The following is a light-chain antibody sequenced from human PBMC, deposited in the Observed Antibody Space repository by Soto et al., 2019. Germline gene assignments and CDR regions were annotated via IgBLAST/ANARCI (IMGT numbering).Light chain of an antibody. CDR3: QHRNNWPPGAA. CDR2: DAA. V-gene: IGKV3-11*01. J-gene: IGKJ4*01. CDR1: QNVYSY. Sequence: EIVLTQSPATLSLSRGDRATLSCRASQNVYSYLAWYQQKPGQAPRLLIYDAANRATGIPARFSGSGSGTAFTLTISSLEHEDVGVYYCQHRNNWPPGAAFGGGTKVDIK.